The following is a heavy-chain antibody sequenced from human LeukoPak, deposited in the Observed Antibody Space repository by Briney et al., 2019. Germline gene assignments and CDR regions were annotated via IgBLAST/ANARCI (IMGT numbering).Heavy chain of an antibody. CDR1: GFTFSSYA. Sequence: PGGSLRLSCAASGFTFSSYAMSWVRQAPGKGLEWVSPISGSGGSSHYEDSVKGRFTISRDNSKNTLYLQMNSLRAEDTAVYYCAKWSADYYDSSGYYDYWGQGTLVTVSS. D-gene: IGHD3-22*01. J-gene: IGHJ4*02. CDR2: ISGSGGSS. CDR3: AKWSADYYDSSGYYDY. V-gene: IGHV3-23*01.